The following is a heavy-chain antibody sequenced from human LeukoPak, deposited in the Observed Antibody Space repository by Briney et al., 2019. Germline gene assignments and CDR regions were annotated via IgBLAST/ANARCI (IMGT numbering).Heavy chain of an antibody. J-gene: IGHJ3*02. CDR2: IYYSGST. V-gene: IGHV4-31*03. CDR3: ARCGRGGSGHSRTLDI. Sequence: PSETLSLTCTVSGGSISSGGYYWSWIRQHPGKGLEWIGYIYYSGSTYYNPSLKSRVTISVDTSKNQFSLKLSSVTAADTAVYYCARCGRGGSGHSRTLDIWGQGTMVTVSS. D-gene: IGHD2-15*01. CDR1: GGSISSGGYY.